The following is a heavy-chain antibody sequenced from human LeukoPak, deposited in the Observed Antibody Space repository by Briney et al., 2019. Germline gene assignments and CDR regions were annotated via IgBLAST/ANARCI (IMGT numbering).Heavy chain of an antibody. D-gene: IGHD3-16*01. CDR1: GGSFSGYY. Sequence: SETLSLTCAVYGGSFSGYYWSWIRQLPGKGLEWIGEINHSGSTNYNPSLKSRVTISVDTSKNQFSLKLSSVTAADTAVYYCARYDPGAFDYWGQGTLVTVSS. CDR2: INHSGST. J-gene: IGHJ4*02. CDR3: ARYDPGAFDY. V-gene: IGHV4-34*01.